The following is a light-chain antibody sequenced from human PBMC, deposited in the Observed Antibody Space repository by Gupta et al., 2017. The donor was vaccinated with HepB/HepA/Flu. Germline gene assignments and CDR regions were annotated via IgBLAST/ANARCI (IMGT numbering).Light chain of an antibody. V-gene: IGKV3-11*01. CDR2: DAS. J-gene: IGKJ5*01. CDR1: QSVRSY. Sequence: DIVLTKSQATLSLSPGERATLSCRASQSVRSYLAWYQQKPGQAPRLLIYDASNRATGIPARFSGSGSVTDFTLTISSLEPEDFALYYCQQRSNWSLTFGQGTRLEIK. CDR3: QQRSNWSLT.